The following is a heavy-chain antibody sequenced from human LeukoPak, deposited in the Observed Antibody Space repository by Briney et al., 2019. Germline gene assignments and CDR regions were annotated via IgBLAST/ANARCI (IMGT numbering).Heavy chain of an antibody. CDR2: INAGNGHT. D-gene: IGHD3-3*01. Sequence: GASVEVSCKASGYTFSNYAIHWVRQAPGQRFEWMGWINAGNGHTKYSQNFQGRVTITRDSSASTAYMELRSLRSDDTAVYYCARSPEWLDDAFDIWGQGTMVTVSS. CDR3: ARSPEWLDDAFDI. J-gene: IGHJ3*02. CDR1: GYTFSNYA. V-gene: IGHV1-3*01.